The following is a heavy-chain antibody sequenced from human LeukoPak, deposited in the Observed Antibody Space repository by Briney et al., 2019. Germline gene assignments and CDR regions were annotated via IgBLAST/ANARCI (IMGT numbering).Heavy chain of an antibody. J-gene: IGHJ4*02. Sequence: SVKVSCTASGGTLNSYVINWVRQAPGQGLEWMGGIIPLFGTPNYAQRFQGRLTITADESTNTVYMELSSLRFDDTAVYYCASLPETYSSGLYTVDYWGQGTLLTVSS. CDR2: IIPLFGTP. CDR3: ASLPETYSSGLYTVDY. V-gene: IGHV1-69*13. D-gene: IGHD6-19*01. CDR1: GGTLNSYV.